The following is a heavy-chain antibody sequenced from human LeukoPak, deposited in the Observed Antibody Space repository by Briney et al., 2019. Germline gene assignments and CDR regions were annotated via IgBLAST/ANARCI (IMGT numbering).Heavy chain of an antibody. Sequence: PGRSLRLSCAASGFTFSSYGMHWVRQAPGKGLEWVAVIWYDGSNKYYADSVKGRFTISRDNSKNTLYLQMNSLRAEDTAVYYCAREQVVVGRGYYGMDVWGQGTTVTVSS. D-gene: IGHD2-2*01. CDR3: AREQVVVGRGYYGMDV. V-gene: IGHV3-33*01. J-gene: IGHJ6*02. CDR1: GFTFSSYG. CDR2: IWYDGSNK.